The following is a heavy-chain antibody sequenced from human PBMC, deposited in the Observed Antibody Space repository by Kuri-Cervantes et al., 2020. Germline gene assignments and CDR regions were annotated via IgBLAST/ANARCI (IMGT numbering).Heavy chain of an antibody. J-gene: IGHJ1*01. D-gene: IGHD6-13*01. CDR2: IYHSGST. Sequence: SETLSLTCTVSGGSIDIYYWTWIRQPPGKGLEWIGNIYHSGSTYYHPSLKSRVTISVDTSKNQFSLRLSSVTAADTAVYYCARRGSSSWYFQHWGQGTLVTVSS. V-gene: IGHV4-59*08. CDR3: ARRGSSSWYFQH. CDR1: GGSIDIYY.